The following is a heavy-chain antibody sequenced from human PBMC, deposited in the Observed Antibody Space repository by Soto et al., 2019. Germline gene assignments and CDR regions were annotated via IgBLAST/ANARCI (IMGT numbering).Heavy chain of an antibody. CDR3: AKDRAPGGTSDGAEYIDY. D-gene: IGHD1-1*01. CDR1: GCPFDDYA. Sequence: EVQLVEAGGGLVQPGRSLRLSCAASGCPFDDYAMHWVRQTPGKGLEWVATSSWTSGRIDYGASVKRRFTISIDNAKSYLCLQMNRLRTDDTALYYGAKDRAPGGTSDGAEYIDYWGQGTLVTVSS. CDR2: SSWTSGRI. V-gene: IGHV3-9*01. J-gene: IGHJ4*02.